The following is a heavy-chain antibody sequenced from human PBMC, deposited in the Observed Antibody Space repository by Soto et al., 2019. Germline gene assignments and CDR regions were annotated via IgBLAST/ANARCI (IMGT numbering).Heavy chain of an antibody. Sequence: GGSLRLSCAASGFTFSSYAMSWVRQAPGKGLEWVSAISGSGGSTYYADSVKGRFTISRDNSKNTLYLQMNSLRAEDTAVYYCAKDLDIVVVVAATRVHWFDPWGQGTLVTVSS. CDR1: GFTFSSYA. D-gene: IGHD2-15*01. V-gene: IGHV3-23*01. J-gene: IGHJ5*02. CDR3: AKDLDIVVVVAATRVHWFDP. CDR2: ISGSGGST.